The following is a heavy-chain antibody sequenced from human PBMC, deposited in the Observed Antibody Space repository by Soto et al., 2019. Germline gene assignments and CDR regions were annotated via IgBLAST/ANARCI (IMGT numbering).Heavy chain of an antibody. Sequence: QVQLVESGGGVVQPGRSLRLSCAASEFSFNIYTMHWVRQAPGKGLEWVAVISDDGSKEYYADSVKGRFTISRDNSENTLYLQMNSLRAEDTAVYYCAREVYYDFWSGFNTHPYYFDYWGQGTLVTVSS. CDR2: ISDDGSKE. V-gene: IGHV3-30-3*01. J-gene: IGHJ4*02. CDR3: AREVYYDFWSGFNTHPYYFDY. D-gene: IGHD3-3*01. CDR1: EFSFNIYT.